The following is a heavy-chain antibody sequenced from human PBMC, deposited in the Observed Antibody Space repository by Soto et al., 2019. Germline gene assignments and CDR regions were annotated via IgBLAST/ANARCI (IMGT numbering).Heavy chain of an antibody. V-gene: IGHV1-2*02. CDR1: GYTFTGHY. CDR3: GRGRSGQIVVFY. D-gene: IGHD1-26*01. J-gene: IGHJ4*02. CDR2: IGPESGAT. Sequence: ASVKVSCKASGYTFTGHYIHWVRQAPEQGPEWMGEIGPESGATRYAQRFQGGVTMTRDMSITTVYMELNNLSPDDTAVYYCGRGRSGQIVVFYWGQGTPVTVSS.